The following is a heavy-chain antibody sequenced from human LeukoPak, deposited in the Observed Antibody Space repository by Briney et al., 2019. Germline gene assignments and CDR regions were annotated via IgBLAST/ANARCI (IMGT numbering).Heavy chain of an antibody. D-gene: IGHD3-9*01. CDR1: GFTFVSHW. V-gene: IGHV3-7*01. J-gene: IGHJ4*02. Sequence: GGSLRLSCVASGFTFVSHWMTWVRQAPGKGLEWVANINQDGSEKYYVDSVKGRFTISRDNSKNTLYLQMNSLRAEDTAVYYCARATAYYDILTGYYFDYWGQATLVTVSS. CDR3: ARATAYYDILTGYYFDY. CDR2: INQDGSEK.